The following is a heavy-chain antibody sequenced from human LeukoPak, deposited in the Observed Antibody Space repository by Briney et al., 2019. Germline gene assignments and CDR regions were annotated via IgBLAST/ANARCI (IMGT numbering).Heavy chain of an antibody. D-gene: IGHD1-7*01. Sequence: PSETPSLTCTVSGDSISSYYWSWIRQPPGKGLEWIGYIYYTGTTNYNPSLKSRLTISVDTSKSQFSLRLSSVTAADTAVYYCARRLTTGTNDYWGQGTLVTVSS. CDR1: GDSISSYY. V-gene: IGHV4-59*08. J-gene: IGHJ4*02. CDR2: IYYTGTT. CDR3: ARRLTTGTNDY.